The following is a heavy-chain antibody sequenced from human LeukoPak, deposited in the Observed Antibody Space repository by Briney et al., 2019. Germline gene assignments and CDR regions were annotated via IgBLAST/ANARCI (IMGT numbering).Heavy chain of an antibody. Sequence: ASVKVSCKAPGYTFTDYYMHWVRQAPGQGLEWMGWINPNSGGTNYAQKFQGRVTMTRDTSISTAYMELSRLRSDDTAVYYCARGFAVLRYFDWLSATLYYFDYWGQGTLVTVSS. V-gene: IGHV1-2*02. J-gene: IGHJ4*02. CDR1: GYTFTDYY. CDR3: ARGFAVLRYFDWLSATLYYFDY. CDR2: INPNSGGT. D-gene: IGHD3-9*01.